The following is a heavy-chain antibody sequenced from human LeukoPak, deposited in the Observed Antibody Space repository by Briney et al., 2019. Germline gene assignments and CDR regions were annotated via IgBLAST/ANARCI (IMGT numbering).Heavy chain of an antibody. J-gene: IGHJ5*02. CDR1: GASINSTNFY. CDR2: ISYTGNT. V-gene: IGHV4-39*01. D-gene: IGHD3-10*01. CDR3: ARQGTMTRGGYWLDP. Sequence: SETLSLTCSVSGASINSTNFYWSWIRQPPGKGLESIGSISYTGNTYSNPSLNSRVTMSVDTSKSQFSLKLSSVTAADTAVYYCARQGTMTRGGYWLDPWGRGTLVTVSS.